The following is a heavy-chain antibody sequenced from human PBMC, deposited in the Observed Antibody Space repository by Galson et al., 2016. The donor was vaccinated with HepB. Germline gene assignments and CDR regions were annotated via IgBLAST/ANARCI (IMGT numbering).Heavy chain of an antibody. CDR2: ISYDGGDK. V-gene: IGHV3-30*19. D-gene: IGHD2-21*02. Sequence: SLRLSCAASGFTFSRYGMHWVRQAPGKGQEWVAVISYDGGDKHYADSVKGRLTVSRDNSKNTLFLQMNSLRVEDTAVYYCAKLDCGRDCPRDDWGQGTQVTVS. J-gene: IGHJ4*02. CDR3: AKLDCGRDCPRDD. CDR1: GFTFSRYG.